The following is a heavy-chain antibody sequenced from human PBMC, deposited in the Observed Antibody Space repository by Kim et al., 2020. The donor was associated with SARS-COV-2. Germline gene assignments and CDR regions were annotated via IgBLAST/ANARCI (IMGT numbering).Heavy chain of an antibody. CDR1: GYTFTSYG. V-gene: IGHV1-18*01. J-gene: IGHJ3*02. CDR3: ARFGSTTGFNDLFDAFDI. D-gene: IGHD1-1*01. CDR2: ISAYNGNT. Sequence: ASVKVSCKASGYTFTSYGISWVRQAPGQGLEWMGWISAYNGNTNYAQKLQGRVTMTTDTSTSTAYMELRSLRSDDTAVYYCARFGSTTGFNDLFDAFDIWGQGTMVTVSS.